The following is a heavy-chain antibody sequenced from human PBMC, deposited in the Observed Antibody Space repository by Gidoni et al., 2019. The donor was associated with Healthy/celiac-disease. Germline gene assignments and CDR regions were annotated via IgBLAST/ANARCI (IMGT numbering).Heavy chain of an antibody. CDR3: ARAHDILTGYLIRFDY. Sequence: QVQLVQSGAEVKKPGASVKVSCKASGYTFTGYYMHWVRQAPGQGLEWMGWINPNSGGTNYAQKFQGRVTMTRDTSISTAYMELSRLRSDDTAVYYCARAHDILTGYLIRFDYWGQGTLVTVSS. J-gene: IGHJ4*02. CDR1: GYTFTGYY. V-gene: IGHV1-2*02. CDR2: INPNSGGT. D-gene: IGHD3-9*01.